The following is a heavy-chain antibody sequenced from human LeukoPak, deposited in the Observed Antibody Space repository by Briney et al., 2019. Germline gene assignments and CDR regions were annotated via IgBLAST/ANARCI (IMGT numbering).Heavy chain of an antibody. J-gene: IGHJ4*02. CDR3: ARGFRSDSSGRKFDC. V-gene: IGHV1-8*01. CDR2: MNPNRGNT. Sequence: ASVKVSCKASGYTFTSYDINWVRQATGQGLEWRGWMNPNRGNTGYAQKFQGRVTMTRNTSIGTAYMELSSLGSEDTAMYYCARGFRSDSSGRKFDCWGQGTLVTVSS. CDR1: GYTFTSYD. D-gene: IGHD3-22*01.